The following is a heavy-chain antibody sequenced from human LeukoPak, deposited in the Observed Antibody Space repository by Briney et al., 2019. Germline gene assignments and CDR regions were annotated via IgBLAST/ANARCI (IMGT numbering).Heavy chain of an antibody. V-gene: IGHV5-51*01. CDR2: IYPGDSDT. J-gene: IGHJ3*02. D-gene: IGHD2-2*02. CDR1: GYSFTSYW. CDR3: ARGRNCSSTSCYRLDAFDI. Sequence: GESLKISCKGSGYSFTSYWIGWVRQMPGKGLEWMGIIYPGDSDTRYSPSFQGQVTISADKSISTAYLQWSSLKASDTAMYYCARGRNCSSTSCYRLDAFDIWGQGTMVTVSS.